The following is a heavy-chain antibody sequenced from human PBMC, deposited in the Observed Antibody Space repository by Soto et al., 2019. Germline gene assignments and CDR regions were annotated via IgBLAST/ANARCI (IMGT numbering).Heavy chain of an antibody. CDR1: GFTFSDYY. J-gene: IGHJ4*02. CDR3: ASPYSGYDRMYFAY. D-gene: IGHD5-12*01. Sequence: PGGSLRLSCAASGFTFSDYYMSWIRQAPGKGLEWVSYISSSGSTIYYADSVKGRFTISRDNAKNSLYLQMNSLRAEDTAVYYCASPYSGYDRMYFAYWGQGTLVTVSS. CDR2: ISSSGSTI. V-gene: IGHV3-11*01.